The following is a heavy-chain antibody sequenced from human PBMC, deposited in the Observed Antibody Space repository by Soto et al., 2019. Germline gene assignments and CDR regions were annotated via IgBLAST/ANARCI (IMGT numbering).Heavy chain of an antibody. CDR1: GFTFSSHG. Sequence: QEQLVESGGGVVQPGRSLRLSCAASGFTFSSHGMHWVRQAPGKGLEWVAVIWYDGSNKYYAESVKGRFTISRDNSKNTVYLQMNSLRAEDTAVYYCARDHLRAMIVGWFDPWGQGTLVTVSS. CDR3: ARDHLRAMIVGWFDP. CDR2: IWYDGSNK. V-gene: IGHV3-33*01. D-gene: IGHD3-22*01. J-gene: IGHJ5*02.